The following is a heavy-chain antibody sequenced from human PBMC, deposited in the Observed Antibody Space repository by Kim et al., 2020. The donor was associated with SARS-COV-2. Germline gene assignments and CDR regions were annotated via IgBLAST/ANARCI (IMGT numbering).Heavy chain of an antibody. Sequence: GGSLRLSCAASGFTFSNAWMSWVRQAPGKGLEWVGRIKSKTDGGTTDYAAPVKGRFTISRDDSKNTLYLQMNSLKTEDTAVYYCNTDRWIAVAIATSYYYYGMDVWGQGTTVTVSS. CDR1: GFTFSNAW. CDR2: IKSKTDGGTT. J-gene: IGHJ6*02. V-gene: IGHV3-15*01. CDR3: NTDRWIAVAIATSYYYYGMDV. D-gene: IGHD6-19*01.